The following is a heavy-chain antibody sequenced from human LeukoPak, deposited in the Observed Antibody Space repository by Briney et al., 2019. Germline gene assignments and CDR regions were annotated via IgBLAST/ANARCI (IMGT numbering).Heavy chain of an antibody. CDR2: ISSSVSTL. Sequence: PGGSLRLSCAASGFTFSSYSMHWVRQARGKGLEWVSYISSSVSTLYYADSVKGRFSICRDNAKNSLYLQMNSLRDEDTAVYYCARGLLVVRGPILRSELSNWGQGTLVTVSS. D-gene: IGHD3-10*01. CDR1: GFTFSSYS. V-gene: IGHV3-48*02. CDR3: ARGLLVVRGPILRSELSN. J-gene: IGHJ4*02.